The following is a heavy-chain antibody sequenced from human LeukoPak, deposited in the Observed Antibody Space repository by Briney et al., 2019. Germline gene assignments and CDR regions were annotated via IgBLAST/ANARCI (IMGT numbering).Heavy chain of an antibody. J-gene: IGHJ4*02. V-gene: IGHV3-23*01. CDR3: AKDLAAGWYYFDY. D-gene: IGHD6-19*01. CDR2: ISGSGGST. CDR1: GFSFSSYV. Sequence: GGSLRLSCAASGFSFSSYVMGWVRQAPGKGLEWVSSISGSGGSTYSADSVKGRFTISRDNSKNTLYLQMDSLRAEDTAVYYCAKDLAAGWYYFDYWGQGTLVTVSS.